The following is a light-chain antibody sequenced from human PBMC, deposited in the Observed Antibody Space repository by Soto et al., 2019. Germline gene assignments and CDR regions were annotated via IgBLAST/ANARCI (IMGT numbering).Light chain of an antibody. CDR2: ETS. J-gene: IGLJ3*02. CDR1: SSDVGGYNY. CDR3: RSYTRSSTRV. V-gene: IGLV2-14*01. Sequence: QSALTQPASVSGSPGQSITISCTGTSSDVGGYNYVSWYQQHPGKAPKLMIYETSNRPSGLSNRFSGSKSSNTASLTICGHQAEDESEYYCRSYTRSSTRVFGVGTTLTVL.